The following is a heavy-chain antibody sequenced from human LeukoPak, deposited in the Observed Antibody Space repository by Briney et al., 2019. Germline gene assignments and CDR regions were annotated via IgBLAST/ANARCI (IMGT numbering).Heavy chain of an antibody. D-gene: IGHD3-22*01. CDR2: ISAYNGNT. J-gene: IGHJ4*02. CDR3: ARTTYYYDSSGYYGNDY. Sequence: GASVKVSCKASGYTFTSYGISWVRQAPGQGLEWMGWISAYNGNTHYAQKLQGRVTMTTDTSTRTAYMEMRRLRSDDTAVYYCARTTYYYDSSGYYGNDYWGQGTLVTVSS. CDR1: GYTFTSYG. V-gene: IGHV1-18*01.